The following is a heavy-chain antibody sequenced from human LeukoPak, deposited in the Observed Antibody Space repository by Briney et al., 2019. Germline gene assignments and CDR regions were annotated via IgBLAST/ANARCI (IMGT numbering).Heavy chain of an antibody. CDR3: ARHVVVDSVWFGELSPTDV. D-gene: IGHD3-10*01. J-gene: IGHJ6*02. CDR1: GGSISSFY. V-gene: IGHV4-59*08. Sequence: ASETLSLTCTVSGGSISSFYWSWIRQPPGKGLEWIGYIYYSGSTDYNPSLKSRVTISIDTSKNQFSLKLSSVTAADAAVYYCARHVVVDSVWFGELSPTDVWGQGTTVTVPS. CDR2: IYYSGST.